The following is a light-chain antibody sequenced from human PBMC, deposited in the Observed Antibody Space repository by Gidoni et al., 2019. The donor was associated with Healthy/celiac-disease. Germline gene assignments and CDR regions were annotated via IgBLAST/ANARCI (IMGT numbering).Light chain of an antibody. CDR3: QQYGSSPFT. Sequence: EIVLTQSPATLSWSPGERATLSCRASQSVSSSYLAWYQQKPGQAPRLLIYGASSRATGIPDRFSGSGSGTDFTLTISRLEPEDFAVYYCQQYGSSPFTFGQXTRLEIK. CDR2: GAS. V-gene: IGKV3-20*01. J-gene: IGKJ5*01. CDR1: QSVSSSY.